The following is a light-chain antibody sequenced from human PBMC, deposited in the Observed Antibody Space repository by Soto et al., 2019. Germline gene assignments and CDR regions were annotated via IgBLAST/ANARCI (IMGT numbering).Light chain of an antibody. V-gene: IGKV3-20*01. Sequence: VLTQSPGTLSLSPGERGTLSCRASQSVRAAFLAWYQQKPGQAPRLLIYGASNRATGIPDRFSGSGSGTEFTLTISRLEPEYSEVYYCHLNGTTLLSTVGQVT. J-gene: IGKJ2*01. CDR3: HLNGTTLLST. CDR1: QSVRAAF. CDR2: GAS.